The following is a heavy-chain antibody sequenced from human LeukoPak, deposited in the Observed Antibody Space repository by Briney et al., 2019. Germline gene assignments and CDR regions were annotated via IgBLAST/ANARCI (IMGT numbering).Heavy chain of an antibody. J-gene: IGHJ6*02. D-gene: IGHD4-17*01. Sequence: PGGSLRLSCAASGFTVSRNYMSWVRQAPGKGLEWVSVMYSGGGTHYADSVKGRFSMSRHNSKNTLYLQMNSLRAEDTAVYFCAGPGDYSDYYYYAMDVWGQGTTVTVSS. CDR2: MYSGGGT. CDR1: GFTVSRNY. V-gene: IGHV3-53*04. CDR3: AGPGDYSDYYYYAMDV.